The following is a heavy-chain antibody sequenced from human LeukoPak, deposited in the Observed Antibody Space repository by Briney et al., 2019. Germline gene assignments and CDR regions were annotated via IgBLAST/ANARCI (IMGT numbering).Heavy chain of an antibody. J-gene: IGHJ4*02. CDR3: ARVVDTHFDY. CDR2: IKNDGSTT. Sequence: GESLKISCAASGFTFSSYWMHWVRQAPGKGLVWVSRIKNDGSTTTYADSVKGRFTISRDNAKNTLYLQMNSLRAEDTAVYYCARVVDTHFDYWGQGTLVTVSS. D-gene: IGHD5-18*01. CDR1: GFTFSSYW. V-gene: IGHV3-74*01.